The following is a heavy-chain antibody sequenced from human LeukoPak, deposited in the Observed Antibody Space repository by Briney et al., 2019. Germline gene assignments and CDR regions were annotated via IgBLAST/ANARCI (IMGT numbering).Heavy chain of an antibody. Sequence: PGGSLRLSCAASGFTFSTYDMNWVRQAPGKGLEWVSSISSSGSYIYYADSVKGRFTISRDNAKNSLYLQMNSLRAEDTAVYYCARAPGYCSSTSCPYWGQGTLVAVSS. CDR1: GFTFSTYD. CDR3: ARAPGYCSSTSCPY. J-gene: IGHJ4*02. D-gene: IGHD2-2*01. V-gene: IGHV3-21*01. CDR2: ISSSGSYI.